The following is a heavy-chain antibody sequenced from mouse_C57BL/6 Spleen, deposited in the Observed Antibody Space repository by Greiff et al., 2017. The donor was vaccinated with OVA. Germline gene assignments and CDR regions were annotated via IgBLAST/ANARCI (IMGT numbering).Heavy chain of an antibody. CDR3: TRDLGDVNYAMDY. V-gene: IGHV5-9-1*02. CDR2: ISSGGDYI. J-gene: IGHJ4*01. CDR1: GFTFSSYA. Sequence: EVKLVESGEGLVKPGGSLKLSCAASGFTFSSYAMSWVRQTPEKRLEWVAYISSGGDYIYYADTVKGRFTISRDNARNTLYLQMSSLKSEDTAMYYCTRDLGDVNYAMDYWGQGTSVTVSS. D-gene: IGHD3-3*01.